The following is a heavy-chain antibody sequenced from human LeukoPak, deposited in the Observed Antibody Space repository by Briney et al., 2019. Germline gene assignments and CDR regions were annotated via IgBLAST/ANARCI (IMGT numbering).Heavy chain of an antibody. Sequence: GGSLRLSCAASGFTFSSYAMHWVRQAPGKGLEWVAVISYDGSNKYHADSVKGRFTISRDNSKNTLYLQMNSLRAEDTAVYYCARDQVDTAMALLDYWGQGTLVTVSS. CDR1: GFTFSSYA. J-gene: IGHJ4*02. CDR3: ARDQVDTAMALLDY. V-gene: IGHV3-30*04. D-gene: IGHD5-18*01. CDR2: ISYDGSNK.